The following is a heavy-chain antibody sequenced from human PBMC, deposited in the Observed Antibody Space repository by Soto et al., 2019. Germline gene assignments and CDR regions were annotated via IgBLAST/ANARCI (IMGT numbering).Heavy chain of an antibody. CDR2: ISAYNGNT. D-gene: IGHD3-22*01. V-gene: IGHV1-18*01. Sequence: QVQLVQSGAEVKKPGASVKVSCKASGYTFTSYGISWVRQAPGQGLEWMGWISAYNGNTNYAQKLQGRVTMTTDTPTSTADMELRSLRSDDTAVYYCARFMTYYYDSSGYYASDWGQGTLVTVSS. J-gene: IGHJ4*02. CDR3: ARFMTYYYDSSGYYASD. CDR1: GYTFTSYG.